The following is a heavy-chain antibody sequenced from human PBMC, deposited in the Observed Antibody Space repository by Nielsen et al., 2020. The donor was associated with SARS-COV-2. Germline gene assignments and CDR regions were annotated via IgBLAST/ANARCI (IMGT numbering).Heavy chain of an antibody. CDR1: GLTFSTYG. D-gene: IGHD7-27*01. CDR2: IYTDGSA. V-gene: IGHV3-66*01. J-gene: IGHJ6*02. CDR3: ARDNWGRMDV. Sequence: GGSLRLSCVGSGLTFSTYGMNWVRQAPGKGLEWVSVIYTDGSASYADSMKGRFTVSRDNSKNTVYLQMNSLRAEDTAVYYCARDNWGRMDVWGQGTTVTVSS.